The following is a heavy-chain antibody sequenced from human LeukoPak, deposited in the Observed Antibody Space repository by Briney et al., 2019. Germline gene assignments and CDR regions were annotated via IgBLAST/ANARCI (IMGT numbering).Heavy chain of an antibody. CDR3: AKDLRVDTAMVWC. J-gene: IGHJ4*03. Sequence: GGSLRLSSAASGFTFSYYVMHWVRQAPGKGLEWVAVISKAESNKCYADSSKGGLTISRDNAKNTLNLQMDSLRAEDTAVYYFAKDLRVDTAMVWCWGQVT. CDR2: ISKAESNK. V-gene: IGHV3-30*18. CDR1: GFTFSYYV. D-gene: IGHD5-18*01.